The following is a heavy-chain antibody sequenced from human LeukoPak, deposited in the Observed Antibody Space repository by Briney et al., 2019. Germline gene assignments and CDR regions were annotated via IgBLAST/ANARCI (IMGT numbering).Heavy chain of an antibody. V-gene: IGHV4-39*01. Sequence: PSETLSLTCTVSGGSISSSAYYWGWIRQPPGKGLEWIGSIYYSGSTYYNPSLKSQVTISVDTSKNQFSLKLSSVTAADTAVYYCATTEYQLLHLVYWGQGTLVTVSS. D-gene: IGHD2/OR15-2a*01. CDR1: GGSISSSAYY. J-gene: IGHJ4*02. CDR3: ATTEYQLLHLVY. CDR2: IYYSGST.